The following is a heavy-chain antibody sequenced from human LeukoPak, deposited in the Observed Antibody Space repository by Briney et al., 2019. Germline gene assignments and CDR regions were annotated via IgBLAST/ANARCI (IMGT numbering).Heavy chain of an antibody. Sequence: GGSLRPSCAASGFTFSDHYMDWVRQAPGKGLEWVGRTRNKANSYTTEYAASVKGRFTISRDDSKNSLYLQMNSLKTEDTAVYYCVGGDFDYWGQGTLVTVSS. CDR2: TRNKANSYTT. CDR1: GFTFSDHY. CDR3: VGGDFDY. V-gene: IGHV3-72*01. D-gene: IGHD3-16*01. J-gene: IGHJ4*02.